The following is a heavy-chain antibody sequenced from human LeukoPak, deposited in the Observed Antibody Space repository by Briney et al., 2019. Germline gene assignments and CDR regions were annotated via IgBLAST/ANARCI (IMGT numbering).Heavy chain of an antibody. V-gene: IGHV4-59*01. CDR1: GGSFSGYY. CDR3: ARMEAPGAEFDP. CDR2: IYYSGST. Sequence: SETLSLTCAVYGGSFSGYYWSWIRQPPGKGLEWIGYIYYSGSTNYNPSLKSRVTISVDTSKNQFSLKLSSVTAADTAVYYCARMEAPGAEFDPWGQGTLVTVSS. J-gene: IGHJ5*02. D-gene: IGHD1-26*01.